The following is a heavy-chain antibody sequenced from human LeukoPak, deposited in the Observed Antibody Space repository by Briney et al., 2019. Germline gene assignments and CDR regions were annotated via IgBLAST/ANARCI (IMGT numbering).Heavy chain of an antibody. CDR1: GFNFYRFT. D-gene: IGHD5-24*01. Sequence: QPGGSLRLPCTASGFNFYRFTMHCVRQSPGKGLECVSFIGRDGRVTSYADSVKGRFTISRDNSRNSVYLQGDSLRPEDTAFYHCVKERDGHKDALDSWGQGTLVTVSS. CDR2: IGRDGRVT. V-gene: IGHV3-43*01. J-gene: IGHJ4*02. CDR3: VKERDGHKDALDS.